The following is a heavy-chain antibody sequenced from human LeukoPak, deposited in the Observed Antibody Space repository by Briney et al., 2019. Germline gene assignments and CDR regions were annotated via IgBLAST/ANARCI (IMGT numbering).Heavy chain of an antibody. D-gene: IGHD4-17*01. J-gene: IGHJ6*03. CDR1: GYTFTSYG. CDR3: AREGDYGDYPYYYYMDV. CDR2: ISAYNGNT. V-gene: IGHV1-18*01. Sequence: ASVKVSCKASGYTFTSYGISWVRQAPGQGLEWMGWISAYNGNTNYAQKLQGRVTMTTDTSTSTAYMELRSLRSDGTAVYYCAREGDYGDYPYYYYMDVWGKGTTVTVSS.